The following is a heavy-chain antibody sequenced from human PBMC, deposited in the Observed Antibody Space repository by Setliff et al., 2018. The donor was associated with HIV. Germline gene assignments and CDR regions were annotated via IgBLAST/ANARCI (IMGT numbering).Heavy chain of an antibody. CDR1: GGSISSSSYY. J-gene: IGHJ1*01. V-gene: IGHV4-39*01. CDR2: MYYSGST. Sequence: SETLSLTCTVSGGSISSSSYYWAWIRQPPGKGLEWIGSMYYSGSTYYNPSFKSRVTISADTSKNQVSLKLKSVTAADTAVYYCARHRGARSGLYAVAQYSKYWGQGTLVTV. D-gene: IGHD6-19*01. CDR3: ARHRGARSGLYAVAQYSKY.